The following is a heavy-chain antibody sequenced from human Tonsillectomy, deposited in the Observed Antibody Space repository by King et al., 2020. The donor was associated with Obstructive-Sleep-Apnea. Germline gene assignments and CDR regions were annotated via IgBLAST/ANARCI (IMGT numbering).Heavy chain of an antibody. CDR3: ATVWGYYGMDV. J-gene: IGHJ6*02. D-gene: IGHD3-16*01. V-gene: IGHV4-39*01. CDR2: IYSSGST. CDR1: GGSISTTSHH. Sequence: LQLQESGPGLVKPSETLSLRCTVSGGSISTTSHHWGWIRQPPGKGLEWIGNIYSSGSTYYNPSLKSRVTISVDTSKKQFSLKLTPVTAADTAVYYCATVWGYYGMDVWGQGTTVTVSS.